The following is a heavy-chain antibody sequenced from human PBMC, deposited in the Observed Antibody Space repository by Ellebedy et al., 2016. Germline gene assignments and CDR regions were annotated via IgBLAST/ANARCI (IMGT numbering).Heavy chain of an antibody. Sequence: GSLRLXXPVSGGSISGFYWSCVRQLPGKGLEWIGYVYYSGTPNYNPTLKSRITIALDRSNNQFSLKLTSVTAADTAVYYCARGYCSGGRCYAYGMDVWGQGTTVTVSS. CDR3: ARGYCSGGRCYAYGMDV. J-gene: IGHJ6*02. CDR1: GGSISGFY. CDR2: VYYSGTP. V-gene: IGHV4-59*13. D-gene: IGHD2-15*01.